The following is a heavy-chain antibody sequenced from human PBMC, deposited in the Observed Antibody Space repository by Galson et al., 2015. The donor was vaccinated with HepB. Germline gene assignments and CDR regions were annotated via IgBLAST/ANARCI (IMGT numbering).Heavy chain of an antibody. CDR2: INSDGSST. V-gene: IGHV3-74*01. CDR3: ARVQVEYSSSSPKLGGMDV. CDR1: GFTFSSYW. J-gene: IGHJ6*02. Sequence: SLRLSCAASGFTFSSYWMHWVRQAPGKGLVWVSRINSDGSSTSYADSVKGRFTISRDNAKNTLYLQMNSLRAEDTAVYYCARVQVEYSSSSPKLGGMDVWGQGTTVTVSS. D-gene: IGHD6-6*01.